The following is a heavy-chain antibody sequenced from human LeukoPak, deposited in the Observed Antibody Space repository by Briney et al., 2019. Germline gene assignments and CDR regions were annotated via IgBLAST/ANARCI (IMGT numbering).Heavy chain of an antibody. J-gene: IGHJ1*01. CDR3: ARESSSGWATLH. Sequence: SETLSLTCSVSGQSIISGYYWGWIRQPPGKGLEWIGYIYYSGSTNYNPSLKSRVTISVDTSKNQFSLKLSSVTAADTAVYYCARESSSGWATLHWGQGTLVTVSS. D-gene: IGHD6-19*01. CDR1: GQSIISGYY. V-gene: IGHV4-61*01. CDR2: IYYSGST.